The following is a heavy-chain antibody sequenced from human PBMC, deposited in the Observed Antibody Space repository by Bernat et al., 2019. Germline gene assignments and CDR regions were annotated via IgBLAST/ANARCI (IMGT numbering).Heavy chain of an antibody. CDR3: AKDLLVGAHLRSGMDV. V-gene: IGHV3-23*01. Sequence: EVQLLESGGGLVQPGGSLRLSCAASGFTFSSYAMSWVRQAPGKGLEWVSAIRGSGGSTYYADSVKGRFTISRDNSKNTLYLQMNSLRAEDTAVYYCAKDLLVGAHLRSGMDVWGQGTTVTVSS. CDR2: IRGSGGST. J-gene: IGHJ6*02. CDR1: GFTFSSYA. D-gene: IGHD1-26*01.